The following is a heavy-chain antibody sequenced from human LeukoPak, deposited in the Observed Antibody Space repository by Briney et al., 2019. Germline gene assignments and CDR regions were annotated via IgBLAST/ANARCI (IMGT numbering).Heavy chain of an antibody. D-gene: IGHD3-22*01. CDR2: IKQDGSEK. V-gene: IGHV3-7*01. J-gene: IGHJ4*02. CDR3: ARGIHYYDSSGYYPINFDY. Sequence: PGGSLRLSCAASGFTFSSYWMSWVRQAPGKGLEWVANIKQDGSEKYYVDSVKGRFTISRDNAKNSLYLQMNSLRAEDTAVYYCARGIHYYDSSGYYPINFDYWGQGTLVTVSS. CDR1: GFTFSSYW.